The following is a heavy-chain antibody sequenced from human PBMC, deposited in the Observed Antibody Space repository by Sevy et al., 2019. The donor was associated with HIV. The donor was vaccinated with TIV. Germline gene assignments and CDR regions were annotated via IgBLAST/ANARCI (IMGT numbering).Heavy chain of an antibody. CDR2: IYPDDSDT. Sequence: GESLKISCKGSGYTFTSYWIAWVRQMPGKGLEWMGIIYPDDSDTRYSPSFEGQVTISADKSITTAYLQWSSLKASDTAVYYCARRDLLAGSDYWGQGTLVTVSS. CDR1: GYTFTSYW. J-gene: IGHJ4*02. CDR3: ARRDLLAGSDY. V-gene: IGHV5-51*01. D-gene: IGHD6-19*01.